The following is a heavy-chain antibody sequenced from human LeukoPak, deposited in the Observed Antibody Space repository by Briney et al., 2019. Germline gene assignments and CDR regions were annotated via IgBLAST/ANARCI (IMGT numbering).Heavy chain of an antibody. J-gene: IGHJ4*02. Sequence: GGSLRLSCAASGFTVSSNYMSWVRQAPGKGLEWLAVIYSGSSTYYADSVKGRFTISRDNSKNTLYLQMNSLRAEDTAVYYCARDRNSGWYVYDYWGQGTLVTVSS. CDR1: GFTVSSNY. CDR2: IYSGSST. V-gene: IGHV3-53*01. D-gene: IGHD6-19*01. CDR3: ARDRNSGWYVYDY.